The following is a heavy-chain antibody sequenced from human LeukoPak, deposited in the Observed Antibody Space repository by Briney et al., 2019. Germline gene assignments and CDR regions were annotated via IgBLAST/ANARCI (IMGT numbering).Heavy chain of an antibody. V-gene: IGHV4-31*03. CDR2: IYYSGST. D-gene: IGHD3-10*01. CDR3: ARGAQRFGEYHYGMDG. CDR1: GGSISSGGYY. Sequence: SQTLSLTCTVSGGSISSGGYYWSWIRQHPGKGLEWIGYIYYSGSTYYNPSLKSRVTISVDTSKNQFSLKLSSVTAADTAVYYCARGAQRFGEYHYGMDGWGQGTTVTVSS. J-gene: IGHJ6*02.